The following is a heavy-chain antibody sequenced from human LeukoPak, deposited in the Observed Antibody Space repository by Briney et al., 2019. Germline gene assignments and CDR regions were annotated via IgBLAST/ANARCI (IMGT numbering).Heavy chain of an antibody. V-gene: IGHV4-4*07. D-gene: IGHD3-10*01. Sequence: SETLSLTCTDSGGSISSYYWSWIRQPAGKGLEWIGRIYTSGSTNYNPSLKSRVTMSVDTSKNQFSLKLSSVTAADTAVYYCARSYPYYGSGSYYDYWGQGTLVTVSS. CDR2: IYTSGST. CDR3: ARSYPYYGSGSYYDY. J-gene: IGHJ4*02. CDR1: GGSISSYY.